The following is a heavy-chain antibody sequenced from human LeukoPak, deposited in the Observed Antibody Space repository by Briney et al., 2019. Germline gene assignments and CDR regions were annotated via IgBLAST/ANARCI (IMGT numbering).Heavy chain of an antibody. J-gene: IGHJ6*03. CDR1: GASISGSGYY. CDR3: ARSSEGRYYYDSSGFSYYYYYMDV. CDR2: IYYSGST. Sequence: SETLSLTCAVSGASISGSGYYWGWIRQPPGKGLEWIGNIYYSGSTYYNPSLRSRVTISVDTSKNQFSLKLSSVTAADTAVYYCARSSEGRYYYDSSGFSYYYYYMDVWGKGTTVTISS. V-gene: IGHV4-39*07. D-gene: IGHD3-22*01.